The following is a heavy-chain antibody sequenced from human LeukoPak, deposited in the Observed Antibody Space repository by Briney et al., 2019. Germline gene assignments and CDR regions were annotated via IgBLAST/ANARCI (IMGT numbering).Heavy chain of an antibody. CDR2: INHSGST. CDR1: GGSFSGYY. Sequence: PSETLSLTCAVYGGSFSGYYWSWLRQPPGKGLEWIGEINHSGSTNYNPSLKSRVTISVDTSKNQFSLKLSSVTAADTAVYYCARGGEDDSSGYSAVYYFDYWGQGTLVTVSS. J-gene: IGHJ4*02. V-gene: IGHV4-34*01. D-gene: IGHD3-22*01. CDR3: ARGGEDDSSGYSAVYYFDY.